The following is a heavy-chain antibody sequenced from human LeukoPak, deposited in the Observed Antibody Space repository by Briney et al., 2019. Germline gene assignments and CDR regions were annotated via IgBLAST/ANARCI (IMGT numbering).Heavy chain of an antibody. J-gene: IGHJ5*02. CDR1: GDSISTGSHY. Sequence: PSETLSLTCTVSGDSISTGSHYWGWIRQPPGKGLEWIGSIYFSGSTYYNQSLKSRVTISVNTSKNQFSLNLSSVTAADTAVYYCARETGTVSWGQGTLVTVSS. CDR3: ARETGTVS. CDR2: IYFSGST. V-gene: IGHV4-39*01. D-gene: IGHD3-9*01.